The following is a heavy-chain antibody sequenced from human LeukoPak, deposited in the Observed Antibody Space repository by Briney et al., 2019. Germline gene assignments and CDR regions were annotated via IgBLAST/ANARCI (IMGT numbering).Heavy chain of an antibody. D-gene: IGHD3-3*01. CDR1: GGSISGYY. CDR2: IYSSGST. J-gene: IGHJ5*02. CDR3: ARDTKFSP. Sequence: SETLSLTCTVSGGSISGYYWSWIRQPAGKGLEWIGRIYSSGSTNYTPFLKSRVTMSIDTSKNQFSLKLSSVAAADTAFYYCARDTKFSPWGQGTLVTVSS. V-gene: IGHV4-4*07.